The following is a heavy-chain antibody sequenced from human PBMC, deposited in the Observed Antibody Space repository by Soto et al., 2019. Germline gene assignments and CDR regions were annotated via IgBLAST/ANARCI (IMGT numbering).Heavy chain of an antibody. D-gene: IGHD3-3*01. V-gene: IGHV3-53*01. CDR3: AITGAGYYIV. Sequence: GGSLRLSFAASGFTVSSNYLSLVLQAPGNGLEWVSVIFSADNTHYADSVKGRFTISRDNSKNTVFLQMNSLRAEDTAVYYCAITGAGYYIVWGQGTPVTVSS. J-gene: IGHJ4*02. CDR2: IFSADNT. CDR1: GFTVSSNY.